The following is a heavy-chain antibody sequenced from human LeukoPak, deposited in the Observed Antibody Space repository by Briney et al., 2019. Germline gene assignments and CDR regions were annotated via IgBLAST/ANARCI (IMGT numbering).Heavy chain of an antibody. Sequence: GGSLRLSCAASGFAFSSYEMNWVRQAPGKGLEWVSYISSSGSTIYYADSVKGRFTISRDNAKNSLYLQMNSLRAEDTAVYYCARTSMITFGGVIVIPFDYWGQGTLVTVSS. CDR1: GFAFSSYE. CDR3: ARTSMITFGGVIVIPFDY. J-gene: IGHJ4*02. V-gene: IGHV3-48*03. CDR2: ISSSGSTI. D-gene: IGHD3-16*02.